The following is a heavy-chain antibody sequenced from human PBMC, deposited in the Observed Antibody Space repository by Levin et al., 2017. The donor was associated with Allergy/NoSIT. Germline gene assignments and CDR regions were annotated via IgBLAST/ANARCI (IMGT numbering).Heavy chain of an antibody. J-gene: IGHJ3*02. CDR1: GFSFSTYG. CDR3: AKFGAFDI. CDR2: ITGLGGDT. D-gene: IGHD3-16*01. V-gene: IGHV3-23*01. Sequence: GESLKISCVASGFSFSTYGMTWVRQAPGKGLEWVSAITGLGGDTYYAASVKSRFTISRDNSKNTLFLQMNSLRAEDSAVYYCAKFGAFDIWGQGTVVNVSS.